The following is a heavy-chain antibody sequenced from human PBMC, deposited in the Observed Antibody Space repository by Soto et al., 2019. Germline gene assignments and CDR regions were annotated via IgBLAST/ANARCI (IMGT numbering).Heavy chain of an antibody. J-gene: IGHJ5*02. D-gene: IGHD3-22*01. V-gene: IGHV3-30*18. CDR1: GFTFSSYG. Sequence: LRLSCAASGFTFSSYGMHWVRQAPGKGLEWVAVISYDGSNKYYADSVKGRFTISRDNSKNTLYLQMNSLRAEDTAVYYCAKDRHYCYDSSGYYYSNWFDPWGQGTLVTVSS. CDR2: ISYDGSNK. CDR3: AKDRHYCYDSSGYYYSNWFDP.